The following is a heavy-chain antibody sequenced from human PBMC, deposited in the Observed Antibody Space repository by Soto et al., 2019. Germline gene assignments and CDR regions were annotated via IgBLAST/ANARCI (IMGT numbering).Heavy chain of an antibody. CDR3: AREIERLLGF. J-gene: IGHJ4*02. CDR2: ISYDGRNK. V-gene: IGHV3-30*04. Sequence: QVQLVESGGGVVQPGRSLRLSCAASGFTFSSYAMHWVRQAPGKGLEWVVVISYDGRNKYYEDSVKGRFTISRDNSKNTLYLQMNSLRTEDTGVYYCAREIERLLGFWGQGTLVTVSS. CDR1: GFTFSSYA. D-gene: IGHD3-3*01.